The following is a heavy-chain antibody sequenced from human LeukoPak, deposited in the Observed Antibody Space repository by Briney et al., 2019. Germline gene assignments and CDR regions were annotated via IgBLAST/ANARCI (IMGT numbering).Heavy chain of an antibody. CDR2: ISSSGST. CDR1: GDSISSGDYY. V-gene: IGHV4-61*02. D-gene: IGHD2-2*01. J-gene: IGHJ5*02. CDR3: ARGSYCSSTSCYQAANNWFDP. Sequence: SETLSLTCTVSGDSISSGDYYWSWIRQPAGKGLEWIGRISSSGSTNYNPSLKSRVTISVDTSKNQFSLKLSSVTAADTAVYYCARGSYCSSTSCYQAANNWFDPWGQGTLVTVSS.